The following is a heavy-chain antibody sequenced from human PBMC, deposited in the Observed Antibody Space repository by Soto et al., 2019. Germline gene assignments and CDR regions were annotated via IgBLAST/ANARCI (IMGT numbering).Heavy chain of an antibody. D-gene: IGHD3-22*01. V-gene: IGHV4-34*01. J-gene: IGHJ4*02. CDR2: INHSGGT. Sequence: QVLLQQWGAGLLKPSETLSLTCAVYGGSFSAYYWSWIRQPPGKGLEGIGEINHSGGTSYNPSPKSRVTMSVDTPKSQFSLKLTAVTAADWAVYYCARGSVDTVDSSGVYAYWGQGTPVTVSS. CDR3: ARGSVDTVDSSGVYAY. CDR1: GGSFSAYY.